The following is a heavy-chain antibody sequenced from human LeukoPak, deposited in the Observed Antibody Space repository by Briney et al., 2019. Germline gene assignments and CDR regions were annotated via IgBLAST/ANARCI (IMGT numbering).Heavy chain of an antibody. D-gene: IGHD5-18*01. V-gene: IGHV4-34*01. Sequence: SETLSLTCAVYGGSFSGYYWSWIRQPPGKGLEWLAEINHSGSTNYNPSLKSRVTISVDTSKNQFSLKLSSVTAADTAVYYCARVSAMDTGDAFDIGGQGTMLTVSS. CDR3: ARVSAMDTGDAFDI. CDR1: GGSFSGYY. CDR2: INHSGST. J-gene: IGHJ3*02.